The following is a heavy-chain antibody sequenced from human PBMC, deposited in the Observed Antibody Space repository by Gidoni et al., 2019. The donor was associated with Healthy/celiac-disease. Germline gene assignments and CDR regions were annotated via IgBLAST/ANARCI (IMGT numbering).Heavy chain of an antibody. CDR1: GGSISSSSYY. CDR3: ARPAKIAAAGTSAWFDP. D-gene: IGHD6-13*01. J-gene: IGHJ5*02. Sequence: QLQLQESGPGLVKPSETLSLTCTVSGGSISSSSYYWGWIRQPPGKGLEWIGSIYYSGSTYYNPSLKSRVTISVDTSKNQFSLKLSSVTAADTAVYYCARPAKIAAAGTSAWFDPWGQGTLVTVSS. CDR2: IYYSGST. V-gene: IGHV4-39*01.